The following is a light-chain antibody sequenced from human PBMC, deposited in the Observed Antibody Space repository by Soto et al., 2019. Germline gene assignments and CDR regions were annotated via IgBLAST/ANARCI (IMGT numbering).Light chain of an antibody. J-gene: IGLJ1*01. Sequence: QSVLTQPPSVSAAPGQKVTISCSGSSSNIGNNYVSWYQQLPGTAPKLLISDNNKRPSGIPDRFSGSKSGSSATLGITGLQTGDEADHYCETWDSGLSDYVFGNGTKVTV. CDR1: SSNIGNNY. CDR3: ETWDSGLSDYV. CDR2: DNN. V-gene: IGLV1-51*01.